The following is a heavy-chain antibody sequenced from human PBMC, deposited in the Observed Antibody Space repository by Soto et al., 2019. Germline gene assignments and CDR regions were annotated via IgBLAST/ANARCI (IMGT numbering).Heavy chain of an antibody. Sequence: EVQLVESGGGLVKPGGSLRLSCTASGFAFNTYSMNWVRQAPGKGLEWGSAINEDSTYIYNADSLRGRITISRDNAKVSLFLQMNSLRPDYTAVYYCVRDLGRYFRSGYMDLWGDGATVTVSS. J-gene: IGHJ6*03. CDR3: VRDLGRYFRSGYMDL. V-gene: IGHV3-21*02. D-gene: IGHD3-9*01. CDR1: GFAFNTYS. CDR2: INEDSTYI.